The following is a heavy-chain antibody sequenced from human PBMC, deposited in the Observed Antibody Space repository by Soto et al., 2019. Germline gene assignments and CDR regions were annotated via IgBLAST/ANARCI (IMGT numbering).Heavy chain of an antibody. CDR3: AREALGPVWFGPFDY. D-gene: IGHD3-10*01. J-gene: IGHJ4*02. V-gene: IGHV3-53*02. Sequence: EVQLLETGGGLIQPGGSLRLSCAASGFTVSSNYMSWVRQAPGKGLEWVSVIYSGGSTYYADSVKGRFTISRDNSKNTLYLQMNSLRAEDTAVYYCAREALGPVWFGPFDYWGQGTLVTVSS. CDR1: GFTVSSNY. CDR2: IYSGGST.